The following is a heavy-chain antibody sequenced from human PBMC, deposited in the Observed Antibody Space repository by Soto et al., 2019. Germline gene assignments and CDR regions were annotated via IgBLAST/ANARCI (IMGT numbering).Heavy chain of an antibody. CDR3: AKDRYTYYDFWSGYSGSYYGMDV. J-gene: IGHJ6*02. CDR1: GFTFSSYA. CDR2: ISGSGGST. D-gene: IGHD3-3*01. V-gene: IGHV3-23*01. Sequence: PGGSLRLSCAASGFTFSSYAMSWVRQAPGKGLEWVSAISGSGGSTYYADSVKGRFTISRDNSKNTLYLQMNSLRAEDTAVYYCAKDRYTYYDFWSGYSGSYYGMDVWGQGTTVTVSS.